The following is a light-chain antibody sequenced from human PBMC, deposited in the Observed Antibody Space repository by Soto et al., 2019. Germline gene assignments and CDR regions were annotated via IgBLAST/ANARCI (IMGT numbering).Light chain of an antibody. CDR2: LNSDGSH. CDR1: SGHSSYA. CDR3: QTWDTGIQV. J-gene: IGLJ3*02. Sequence: QLVLTQSPSASASLGASVRLTCTLSSGHSSYAIAWHQQQPEKGPRYLMKLNSDGSHNKGDGIPGRFSGSSSGAERYLTISSLQSEDEADYYCQTWDTGIQVFGGGTKVTVL. V-gene: IGLV4-69*01.